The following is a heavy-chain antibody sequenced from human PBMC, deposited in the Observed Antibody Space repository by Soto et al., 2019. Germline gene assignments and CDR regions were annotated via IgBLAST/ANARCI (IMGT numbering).Heavy chain of an antibody. CDR1: GGSISSYY. J-gene: IGHJ3*02. V-gene: IGHV4-59*01. CDR2: IYYSGST. Sequence: QVQLQESGPGLVKPSETLSLTCTVSGGSISSYYWSWIRQPPGKGLEWIGYIYYSGSTNYNPSLTSRVTISVDTSKNQFSLKLSSVTAADTAVYYCAREGYSSSWYAWCAFEIWGQGTMVTVSS. D-gene: IGHD6-13*01. CDR3: AREGYSSSWYAWCAFEI.